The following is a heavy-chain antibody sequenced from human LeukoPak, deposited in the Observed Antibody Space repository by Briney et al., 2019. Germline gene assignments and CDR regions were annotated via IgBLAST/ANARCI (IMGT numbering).Heavy chain of an antibody. Sequence: GESLKISCKGSGYSFATYWFAWVRQMPGKGLEWMGIIYPGDSDTRYSPSFQGQVTISADKSISTAYLQWSSLKASDTAMYYCARFPIGSPFDYWGQGTLVTVSS. V-gene: IGHV5-51*01. D-gene: IGHD3-10*01. J-gene: IGHJ4*02. CDR3: ARFPIGSPFDY. CDR1: GYSFATYW. CDR2: IYPGDSDT.